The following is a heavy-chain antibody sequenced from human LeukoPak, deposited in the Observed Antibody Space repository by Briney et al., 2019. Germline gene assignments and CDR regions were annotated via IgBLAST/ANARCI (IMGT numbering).Heavy chain of an antibody. CDR2: INPNSGGT. CDR3: ASGVPLGYCTNGVCRDWFDP. CDR1: GYTFTGYH. D-gene: IGHD2-8*01. Sequence: ASVKVSCKASGYTFTGYHMHWVRQAPGQGLEWMGWINPNSGGTNYAQKFQGRVTMTRDTSISTAYMELSGLRSDDTAVYYCASGVPLGYCTNGVCRDWFDPWGQGTLVTVSS. J-gene: IGHJ5*02. V-gene: IGHV1-2*02.